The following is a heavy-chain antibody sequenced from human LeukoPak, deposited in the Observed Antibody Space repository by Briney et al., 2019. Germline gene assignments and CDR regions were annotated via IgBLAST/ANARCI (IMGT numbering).Heavy chain of an antibody. CDR2: IKSKTNGGTT. CDR1: GFTFSNAW. Sequence: GGSLRLSCAASGFTFSNAWLSWVRQAPGKGLEWVGRIKSKTNGGTTDFAAPMKGRFTISREDSKNTLHLQMNSLKTEDTAVYYCTLNYDGSGALFDYWGQGTLVTVSS. J-gene: IGHJ4*02. D-gene: IGHD3-22*01. CDR3: TLNYDGSGALFDY. V-gene: IGHV3-15*01.